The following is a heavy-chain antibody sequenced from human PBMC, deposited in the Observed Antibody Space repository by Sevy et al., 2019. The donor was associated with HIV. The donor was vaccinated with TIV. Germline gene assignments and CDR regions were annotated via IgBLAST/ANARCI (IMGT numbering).Heavy chain of an antibody. Sequence: ASVKVSCKAYGYTFSDYYMHWVRQAPGQGLEWMGWINPNRGGTNYAHKFQGRVTMTRDTSISTAYMELSSLRSDDTAIYYCARGMSAYLLTNGMDVWGQGTTVTVSS. CDR3: ARGMSAYLLTNGMDV. CDR1: GYTFSDYY. V-gene: IGHV1-2*07. CDR2: INPNRGGT. D-gene: IGHD3-3*01. J-gene: IGHJ6*02.